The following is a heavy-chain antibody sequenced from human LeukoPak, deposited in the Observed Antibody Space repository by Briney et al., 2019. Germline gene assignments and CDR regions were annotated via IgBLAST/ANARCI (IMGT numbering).Heavy chain of an antibody. D-gene: IGHD6-13*01. CDR3: ARGYSSDWSLWD. V-gene: IGHV3-53*04. J-gene: IGHJ4*02. CDR1: GSTVSRNY. Sequence: GGSLRLSCAVSGSTVSRNYMSWVRQAPGKGLEWVSVIYSDGSTYYVDSVKGRFTISRQSSENTLYLQMNSLRAEDTAVYYCARGYSSDWSLWDWGQGTLVTVSS. CDR2: IYSDGST.